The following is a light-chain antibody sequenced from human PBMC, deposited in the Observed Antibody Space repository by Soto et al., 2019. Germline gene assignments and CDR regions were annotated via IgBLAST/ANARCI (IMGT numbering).Light chain of an antibody. Sequence: QSALTQPASVSGSPGQSITISCNGTSSDIGGYNYVYWYQQHPGKAPKLLIDDVSNRPSGVSNRFTGSKSGNTASLTISGLQAEDEADYYCSSYVSGNLYVFGTGTKLTVL. J-gene: IGLJ1*01. V-gene: IGLV2-14*01. CDR2: DVS. CDR3: SSYVSGNLYV. CDR1: SSDIGGYNY.